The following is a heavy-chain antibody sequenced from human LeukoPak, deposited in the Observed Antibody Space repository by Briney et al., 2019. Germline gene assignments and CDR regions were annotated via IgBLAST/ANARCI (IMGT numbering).Heavy chain of an antibody. V-gene: IGHV4-39*01. Sequence: SETLSLTCTVSGGSLNISSYYWGWIRQPPGKGLEWIGSIYYRGRTYYNPSLKIRVTIFVDTSKNQFSLKLNSVTAADTAVYYCARSQATAMVSDYWGQGTLVTVSS. CDR3: ARSQATAMVSDY. CDR1: GGSLNISSYY. D-gene: IGHD2-2*01. CDR2: IYYRGRT. J-gene: IGHJ4*02.